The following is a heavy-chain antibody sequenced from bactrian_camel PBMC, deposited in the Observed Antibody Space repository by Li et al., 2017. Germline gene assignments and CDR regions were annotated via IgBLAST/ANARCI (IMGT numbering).Heavy chain of an antibody. CDR1: EFSYNNYY. CDR3: AAVNRRYTRYPTLTRDEYNY. J-gene: IGHJ4*01. CDR2: ADSERRT. D-gene: IGHD3*01. Sequence: HVQLVESGGGSVQAGGSLGLSCVGYEFSYNNYYMGWFRQAPGKEREGVASADSERRTSYADSVKGRFTISKDNAKNTLYLQMNTLKPEDTAMYYCAAVNRRYTRYPTLTRDEYNYWGRGTQVTVS. V-gene: IGHV3-2*01.